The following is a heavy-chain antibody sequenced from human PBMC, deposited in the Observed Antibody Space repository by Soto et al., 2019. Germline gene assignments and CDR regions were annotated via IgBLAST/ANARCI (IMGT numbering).Heavy chain of an antibody. D-gene: IGHD2-8*01. CDR1: GLRFNDAY. Sequence: GGSLRLSCVASGLRFNDAYMSWIRQAPGGWLEWVSYIHSSSSFIDYADSVKGRFIISRDNAKNSLYLQMNNLAVEDTAVYFCARVITKFCANGKCPFWFDPWGQGTRVTVFS. J-gene: IGHJ5*02. CDR3: ARVITKFCANGKCPFWFDP. CDR2: IHSSSSFI. V-gene: IGHV3-11*06.